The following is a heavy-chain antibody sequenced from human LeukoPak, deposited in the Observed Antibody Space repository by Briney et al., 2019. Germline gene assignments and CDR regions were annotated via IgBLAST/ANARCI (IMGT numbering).Heavy chain of an antibody. CDR3: ARVARYQRVLGGAFDI. J-gene: IGHJ3*02. CDR2: INWNGGRT. CDR1: GFTFDYLV. Sequence: GGSLSLSCAASGFTFDYLVLSWVRPAPGKGLEWVSGINWNGGRTGYADSVKGRLTISRDNDKNSLYLQMNSLNAEDTVLYCCARVARYQRVLGGAFDIWGQGTMVTVSS. D-gene: IGHD2-2*01. V-gene: IGHV3-20*04.